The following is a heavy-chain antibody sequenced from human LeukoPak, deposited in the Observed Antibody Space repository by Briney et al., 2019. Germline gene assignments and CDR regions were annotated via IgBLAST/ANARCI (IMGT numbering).Heavy chain of an antibody. J-gene: IGHJ3*02. Sequence: GGSLRLSCAASGFTVSSNYMSWVRQAPGKGLEWVANIKQDGSEKYYVDSVKGRFTISRDNAKNSLYLQMNSLRAEDTAVYYCARGGRLYDFWSGSLVFDIWGQGTMVTVSS. CDR1: GFTVSSNY. CDR2: IKQDGSEK. V-gene: IGHV3-7*01. CDR3: ARGGRLYDFWSGSLVFDI. D-gene: IGHD3-3*01.